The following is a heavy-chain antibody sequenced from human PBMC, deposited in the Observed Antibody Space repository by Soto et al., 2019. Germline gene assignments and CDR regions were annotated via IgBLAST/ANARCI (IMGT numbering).Heavy chain of an antibody. CDR3: ARPLGWRDAFGI. CDR1: GFTFSNYW. V-gene: IGHV3-7*01. J-gene: IGHJ3*02. CDR2: IKQDGSEE. D-gene: IGHD6-19*01. Sequence: EVPLVEFGGGSVQPGGSLRLSCAASGFTFSNYWMSWVRQAPGKGLEWVANIKQDGSEEYYVDSVKGRFTISRDSAKNSVYLQMNSLRAVDTAVYYCARPLGWRDAFGIWGQGTMVTVSS.